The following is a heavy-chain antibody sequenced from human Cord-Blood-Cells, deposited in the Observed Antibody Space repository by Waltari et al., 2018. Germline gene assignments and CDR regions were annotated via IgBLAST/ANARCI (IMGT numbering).Heavy chain of an antibody. CDR1: GRSISSGDYY. Sequence: QVQLQESGPGLVKPSPTLSLPCTVSGRSISSGDYYCLLFRQPPGKGLEWFGYIYYSGSTYYNPSLKSRVTISVDTSKNQFSLKLSSVTAADTAVYYCASSGSYYYFDYWGQGTLVTVSS. J-gene: IGHJ4*02. CDR3: ASSGSYYYFDY. CDR2: IYYSGST. D-gene: IGHD1-26*01. V-gene: IGHV4-30-4*01.